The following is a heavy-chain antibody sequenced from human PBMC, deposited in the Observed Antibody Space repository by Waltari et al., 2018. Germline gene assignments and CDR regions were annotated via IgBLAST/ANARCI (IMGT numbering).Heavy chain of an antibody. D-gene: IGHD1-1*01. CDR1: GDSVSRNTAA. CDR3: ARQRTTTYYYGLDV. V-gene: IGHV6-1*01. J-gene: IGHJ6*02. Sequence: QVQLQQSGPGLVKPSQTLPLTCAILGDSVSRNTAAWNWIRQSPSSGLEWLGRTYYRAKWYNNNAEAVKSRISINPDTSKNQFSLQLNNVTPEDTAVYYCARQRTTTYYYGLDVWGQGATVAVSS. CDR2: TYYRAKWYN.